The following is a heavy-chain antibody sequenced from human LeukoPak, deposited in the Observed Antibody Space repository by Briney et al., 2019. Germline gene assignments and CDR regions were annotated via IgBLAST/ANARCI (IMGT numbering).Heavy chain of an antibody. V-gene: IGHV1-2*02. CDR2: MNPNTGDT. CDR1: GYSFTVFY. J-gene: IGHJ4*02. D-gene: IGHD7-27*01. Sequence: GASVKVSCKASGYSFTVFYIHWVRQARGQGLEWLGYMNPNTGDTKYAQKLHGRVTMTRDTSITTAYMEINRLLSDDTAVYYCALGSSTFVRGHWGQGALVTVSS. CDR3: ALGSSTFVRGH.